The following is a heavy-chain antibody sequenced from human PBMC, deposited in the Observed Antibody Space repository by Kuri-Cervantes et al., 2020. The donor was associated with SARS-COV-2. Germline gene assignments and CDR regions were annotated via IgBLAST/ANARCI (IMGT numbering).Heavy chain of an antibody. D-gene: IGHD2-2*01. CDR1: GDTISSYSGSFHY. J-gene: IGHJ4*02. CDR2: IYHDGST. V-gene: IGHV4-39*01. CDR3: ASRGLTVVPT. Sequence: GSLRLPCTVSGDTISSYSGSFHYWPWIRQPPGKGLEWIGSIYHDGSTYSNPSLKGRVTISVDTSKNQISLKLSSVTAADTAVYYCASRGLTVVPTWGQGILVTVSS.